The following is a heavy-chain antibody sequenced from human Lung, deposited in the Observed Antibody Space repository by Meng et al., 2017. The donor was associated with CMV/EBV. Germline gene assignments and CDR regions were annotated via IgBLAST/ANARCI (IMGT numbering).Heavy chain of an antibody. V-gene: IGHV6-1*01. CDR2: TYYRSKWYN. CDR3: ARFGTVGAGSGVYFDY. CDR1: GDSVPSNSAA. J-gene: IGHJ4*02. Sequence: SQTLXLTXAISGDSVPSNSAAWNWIRQSPSRGLEWLGRTYYRSKWYNDYAVSVKSRITINPDTSKNQFSLQLNSVTPEDTAVYYCARFGTVGAGSGVYFDYWXQGTXVTVAS. D-gene: IGHD3-10*01.